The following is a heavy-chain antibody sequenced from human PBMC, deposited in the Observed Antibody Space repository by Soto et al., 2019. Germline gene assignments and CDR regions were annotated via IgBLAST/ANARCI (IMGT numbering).Heavy chain of an antibody. CDR2: INPNSGGT. CDR1: GYTFTGYY. J-gene: IGHJ5*02. D-gene: IGHD2-15*01. Sequence: VKVSCKASGYTFTGYYMHWVRQAPGQGLEWMGWINPNSGGTNYAQKSQGRVTMTRDTSISTAYMELSRLRSDDTAVYYCARTRIVVVAATRNWFDPWGQGTLVTVSS. CDR3: ARTRIVVVAATRNWFDP. V-gene: IGHV1-2*02.